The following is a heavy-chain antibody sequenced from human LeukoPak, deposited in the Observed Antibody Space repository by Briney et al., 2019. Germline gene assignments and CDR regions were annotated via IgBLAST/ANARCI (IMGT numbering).Heavy chain of an antibody. V-gene: IGHV3-23*01. Sequence: PGGSLRLSCAASGFTFSSYAMSWVRQAPGKGLEWVSAISGSGGSTYYADSVKGRFTISRDKSKNTLYLQMNSLRAEDTAVYYCAKPGYYDFWSGYYFVYWGQGTLVTVSS. CDR3: AKPGYYDFWSGYYFVY. CDR2: ISGSGGST. D-gene: IGHD3-3*01. J-gene: IGHJ4*02. CDR1: GFTFSSYA.